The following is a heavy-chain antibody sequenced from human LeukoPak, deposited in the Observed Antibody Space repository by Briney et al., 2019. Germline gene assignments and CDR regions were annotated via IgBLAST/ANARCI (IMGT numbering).Heavy chain of an antibody. V-gene: IGHV3-11*01. CDR1: GFTFSDYW. J-gene: IGHJ4*02. Sequence: PGGSLRLSCAASGFTFSDYWMSWIRQAPGKGLEWVSYISSSGSTIYYADSVKGRFTISRDNAKNSLYLQMNSLRAEDTAVYYCARERRGGSSWYVSYYFDYWGQGTLVTVSS. CDR3: ARERRGGSSWYVSYYFDY. D-gene: IGHD6-13*01. CDR2: ISSSGSTI.